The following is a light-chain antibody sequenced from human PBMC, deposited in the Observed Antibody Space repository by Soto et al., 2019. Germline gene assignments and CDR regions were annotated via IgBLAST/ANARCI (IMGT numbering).Light chain of an antibody. J-gene: IGLJ1*01. V-gene: IGLV2-14*01. CDR1: SGDIGSYNR. CDR3: QSYDSTLDARYV. CDR2: EVT. Sequence: QSVLTQPASVSGSPGQSITISCTGTSGDIGSYNRVSWYQQHPGKAPKLIIYEVTDRPSGVSNRFSGSKSGNTASLTITGLQAEDEGDYYCQSYDSTLDARYVFGTGTKLTVL.